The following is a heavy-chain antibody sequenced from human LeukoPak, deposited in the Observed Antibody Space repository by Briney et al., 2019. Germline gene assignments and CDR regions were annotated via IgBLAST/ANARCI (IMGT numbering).Heavy chain of an antibody. CDR1: RYTFTDYY. V-gene: IGHV1-2*02. CDR2: INPHSGGT. CDR3: ARGGWSLGYCSSSSCLDWFDP. J-gene: IGHJ5*02. D-gene: IGHD2-2*01. Sequence: GASVKVSCKASRYTFTDYYMHWVRQPPGQGLEWMGWINPHSGGTNYAQKFQGRVTMTRDTSISTAYMELSRLRSDDTAVYYCARGGWSLGYCSSSSCLDWFDPWGQGTLVTVSS.